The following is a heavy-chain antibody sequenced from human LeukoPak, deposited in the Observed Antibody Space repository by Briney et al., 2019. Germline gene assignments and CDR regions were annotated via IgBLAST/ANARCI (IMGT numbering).Heavy chain of an antibody. Sequence: PGGSLTLSCEGSGFTVSTYYMNWVRQAPGKGLEWVAILYSGGSTYYADSVKGRFTISRDNAKNSLYLQMNSLRAEDTAVYYCARDRPHYDILTDYYYYYMDVWGKGTTVTVSS. CDR3: ARDRPHYDILTDYYYYYMDV. CDR1: GFTVSTYY. D-gene: IGHD3-9*01. J-gene: IGHJ6*03. CDR2: LYSGGST. V-gene: IGHV3-53*01.